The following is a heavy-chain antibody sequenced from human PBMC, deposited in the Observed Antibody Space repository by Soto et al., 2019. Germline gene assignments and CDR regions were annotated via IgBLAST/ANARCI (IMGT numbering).Heavy chain of an antibody. CDR1: RVTVSSNY. J-gene: IGHJ4*02. D-gene: IGHD3-22*01. CDR2: IYSGGST. CDR3: ARGPHRTYYYDSSGYPVPYYFDY. Sequence: HWGSLGIGCAASRVTVSSNYVSWVRQAPGKGLEWVSVIYSGGSTYYADSVKGRFTISRDNSKNTLYLQMNSLRAEDTAVYYCARGPHRTYYYDSSGYPVPYYFDYWGQGTLVTVSS. V-gene: IGHV3-53*01.